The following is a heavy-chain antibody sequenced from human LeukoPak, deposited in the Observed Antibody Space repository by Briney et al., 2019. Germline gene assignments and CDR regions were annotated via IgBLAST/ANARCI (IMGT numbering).Heavy chain of an antibody. J-gene: IGHJ5*02. CDR1: GGSFSGYY. Sequence: SETLSLTCAVYGGSFSGYYWSWIRQPPGKGLEWIGEINHSGSTNYNPSLKSRVTISVDTSKNQFSLKLSSVTAADTAVYYCARDVSGSYRVDVFDPWGQGTLVTVSS. V-gene: IGHV4-34*01. CDR3: ARDVSGSYRVDVFDP. CDR2: INHSGST. D-gene: IGHD1-26*01.